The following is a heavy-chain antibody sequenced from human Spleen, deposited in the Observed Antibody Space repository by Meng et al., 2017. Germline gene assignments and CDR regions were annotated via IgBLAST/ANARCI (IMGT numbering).Heavy chain of an antibody. CDR3: ASCGDGYDSLCYFDY. D-gene: IGHD5-24*01. V-gene: IGHV4-34*01. CDR1: GGSFSGYY. Sequence: QVQLQPWGAGLLKPSETLSLTCAVYGGSFSGYYWSWIRQPPGKGLEWIGEINHSGSTNYNPSLKSRVTISVDTSKNQFSLKLSSVTAADTAVYYCASCGDGYDSLCYFDYWGQGTLVTVSS. J-gene: IGHJ4*02. CDR2: INHSGST.